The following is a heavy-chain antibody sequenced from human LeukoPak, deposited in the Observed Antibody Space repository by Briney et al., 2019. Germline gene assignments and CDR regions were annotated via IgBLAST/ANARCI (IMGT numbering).Heavy chain of an antibody. Sequence: SETLSLTCTVSGGSISSYYWSWIRQPPGKGLEWIGEINHSGSTNYNPSLKSRVTISVDTSKNQFSLKLSSVTAADTAVYYCARATTYYYGSGSYRNPRYFDYWGQGTLVTVSS. V-gene: IGHV4-34*01. CDR1: GGSISSYY. CDR2: INHSGST. CDR3: ARATTYYYGSGSYRNPRYFDY. J-gene: IGHJ4*02. D-gene: IGHD3-10*01.